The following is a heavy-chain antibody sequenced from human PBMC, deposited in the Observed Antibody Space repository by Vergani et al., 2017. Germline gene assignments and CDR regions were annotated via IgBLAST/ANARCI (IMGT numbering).Heavy chain of an antibody. CDR2: IHTNGVI. D-gene: IGHD3-16*01. V-gene: IGHV4-38-2*02. Sequence: QVQLQQSGPGLVKPSETLSLTCSVSGYSISSGYYWGWVRQSPGKGLEWIGRIHTNGVIHYNPSLNSRATISVDTSRNQISLKLTSVTATDTAIYFCARGNPYVDFDIWGQGTMITVSS. CDR1: GYSISSGYY. CDR3: ARGNPYVDFDI. J-gene: IGHJ3*02.